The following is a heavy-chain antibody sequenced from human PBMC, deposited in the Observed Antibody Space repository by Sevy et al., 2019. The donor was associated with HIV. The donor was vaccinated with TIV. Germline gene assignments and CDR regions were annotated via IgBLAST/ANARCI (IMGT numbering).Heavy chain of an antibody. Sequence: SETLSLTCTVSGGTINSDHWNWIRQPPGKGLEWIGYVYYTGGTNYNASLKNRFTISVDRTKNQLSLKLTSVSAADTAVYYSARRNDFDIWGQGTMVTVSS. V-gene: IGHV4-59*08. CDR3: ARRNDFDI. J-gene: IGHJ3*02. CDR1: GGTINSDH. CDR2: VYYTGGT.